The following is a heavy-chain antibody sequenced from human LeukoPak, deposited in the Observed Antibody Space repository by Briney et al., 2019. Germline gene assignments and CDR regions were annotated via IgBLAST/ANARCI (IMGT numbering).Heavy chain of an antibody. CDR1: GFTFSSYS. CDR2: IKHDGSVQ. Sequence: GGSLRLSCAASGFTFSSYSMNWVRQAPGKGLEWVANIKHDGSVQYCVDSVKGRFTISRDNARNSLYLQMNSLRGEDTAVYYCARGGSAFDIWGQGTMVTVSS. CDR3: ARGGSAFDI. V-gene: IGHV3-7*01. J-gene: IGHJ3*02.